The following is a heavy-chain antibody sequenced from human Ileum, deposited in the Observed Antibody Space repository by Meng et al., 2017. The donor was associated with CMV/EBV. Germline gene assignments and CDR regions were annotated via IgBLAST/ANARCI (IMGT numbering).Heavy chain of an antibody. J-gene: IGHJ4*02. CDR1: GDSIKNYY. CDR2: IHNSGST. V-gene: IGHV4-4*07. D-gene: IGHD3-10*01. Sequence: QVHLQGSGPGLVKPSETLSLSCTVSGDSIKNYYWTWLRQPAGKGLEWIGRIHNSGSTDDNPSLKSRVTMSIDTSKNQLSLKLHSVTAADTAVYYCARAGARGVPVDYWGQGTLVTVSS. CDR3: ARAGARGVPVDY.